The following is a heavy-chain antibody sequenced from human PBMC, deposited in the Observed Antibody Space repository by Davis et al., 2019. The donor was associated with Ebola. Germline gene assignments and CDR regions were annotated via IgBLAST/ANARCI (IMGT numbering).Heavy chain of an antibody. D-gene: IGHD3-3*01. V-gene: IGHV4-59*12. CDR1: GGSISSYY. CDR3: ARDCVWSGYPGGFDP. CDR2: IYYSGST. J-gene: IGHJ5*02. Sequence: SETLSLTCTVSGGSISSYYWSWIRQPPGKGLEWIGYIYYSGSTNYNPSLKSRVTISVDASKNQFSLKLSSVTAADTAVYYCARDCVWSGYPGGFDPWGQGTLVTVSS.